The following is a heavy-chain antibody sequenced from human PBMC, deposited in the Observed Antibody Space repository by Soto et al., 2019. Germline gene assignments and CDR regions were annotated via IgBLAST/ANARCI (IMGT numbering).Heavy chain of an antibody. CDR3: ARARSWGSYFDY. Sequence: QVQLVESGGGVVQPGRSLRLSCAASGFTFSSYAMHWVRQAPGKGLEWVAVISYDGSNKYYADSVKGRFTISRDNSKNTLYLQMNSRRAEDTAVYYCARARSWGSYFDYWGQGTLVTVSS. V-gene: IGHV3-30-3*01. J-gene: IGHJ4*02. D-gene: IGHD1-26*01. CDR1: GFTFSSYA. CDR2: ISYDGSNK.